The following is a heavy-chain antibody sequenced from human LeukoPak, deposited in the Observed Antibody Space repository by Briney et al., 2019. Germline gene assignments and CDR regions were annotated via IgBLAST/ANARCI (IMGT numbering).Heavy chain of an antibody. Sequence: ASVKVSCKASGCDFSSFVVNWVRQAPGQGLDWMGWVNPSSGNSAYAQKFQGRVTMTRNTSISTAYMELINLRSDDTAVYYCARGTPYCGRASCYNYWGQGSLVTVSS. CDR3: ARGTPYCGRASCYNY. D-gene: IGHD2-2*02. V-gene: IGHV1-8*01. CDR1: GCDFSSFV. J-gene: IGHJ4*02. CDR2: VNPSSGNS.